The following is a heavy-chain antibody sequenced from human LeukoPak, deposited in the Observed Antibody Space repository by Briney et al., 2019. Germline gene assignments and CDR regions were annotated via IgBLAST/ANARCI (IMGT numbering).Heavy chain of an antibody. CDR3: ARDPDYGDYSGWFDP. D-gene: IGHD4-17*01. Sequence: PGGSLRLSCAASGFNFSSYEMNWVRQAPGKGLEWVSYISSSGSTIYYADSVKGRFTISRDNAKNSLYLQMNSLRAEDTAVYYCARDPDYGDYSGWFDPWGQGTLVTVSS. CDR2: ISSSGSTI. J-gene: IGHJ5*02. CDR1: GFNFSSYE. V-gene: IGHV3-48*03.